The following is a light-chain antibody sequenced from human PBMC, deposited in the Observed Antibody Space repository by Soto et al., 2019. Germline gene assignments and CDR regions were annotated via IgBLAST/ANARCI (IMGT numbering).Light chain of an antibody. Sequence: EIVLTQSPGTLSLSPGERATLSCRASQSVSSSYLAWYQQKPGQAPRLLIYGASSRATGIPDRFSGSGSGTDFTLTISRLEPEDFAVYYCQQYGRSPYTFGQGTKLHIK. CDR2: GAS. CDR3: QQYGRSPYT. J-gene: IGKJ2*01. CDR1: QSVSSSY. V-gene: IGKV3-20*01.